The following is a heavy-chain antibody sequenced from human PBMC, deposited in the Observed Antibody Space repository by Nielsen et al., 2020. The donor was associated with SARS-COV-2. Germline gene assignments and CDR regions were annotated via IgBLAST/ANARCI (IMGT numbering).Heavy chain of an antibody. V-gene: IGHV4-31*02. D-gene: IGHD5-18*01. CDR3: ARGNIQLWFETLYFDY. Sequence: RQAPGKGLEWIGYIYYSGSTYYNPSLKSRVTISVDTSKNQFSLKLSSVTAADTAVYYCARGNIQLWFETLYFDYWGQGTLVTVSS. CDR2: IYYSGST. J-gene: IGHJ4*02.